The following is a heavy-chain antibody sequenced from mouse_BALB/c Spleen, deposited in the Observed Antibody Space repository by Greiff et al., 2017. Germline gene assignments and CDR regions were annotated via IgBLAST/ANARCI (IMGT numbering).Heavy chain of an antibody. D-gene: IGHD1-1*01. Sequence: EVKLQESGAELVRPGSSVKISCKASGYTFTDYNMDWVKQSHGKSLEWIGDINPNNGGTIYNQKFKGKATLTVDKSSSTAYMELRSLTSEDTAVYYCARYGNYFDYWGQGTTLTVSS. V-gene: IGHV1-18*01. CDR3: ARYGNYFDY. CDR2: INPNNGGT. J-gene: IGHJ2*01. CDR1: GYTFTDYN.